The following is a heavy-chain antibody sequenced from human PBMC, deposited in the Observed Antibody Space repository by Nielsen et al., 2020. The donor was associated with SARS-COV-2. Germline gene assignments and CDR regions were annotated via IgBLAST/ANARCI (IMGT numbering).Heavy chain of an antibody. D-gene: IGHD1-14*01. CDR1: GFTFSSYA. CDR2: ISGSGGST. CDR3: AKDQFSLNHGAFDI. Sequence: GESLKISCAAFGFTFSSYAMSWVRQAPGKGLEWVSAISGSGGSTYYADSVKGRFTISRDNSKNTLYLQMNSLRAEDTAVYYCAKDQFSLNHGAFDIWGQGTMVTVSS. V-gene: IGHV3-23*01. J-gene: IGHJ3*02.